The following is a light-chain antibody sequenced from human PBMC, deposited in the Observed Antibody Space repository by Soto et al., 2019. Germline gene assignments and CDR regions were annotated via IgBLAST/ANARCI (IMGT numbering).Light chain of an antibody. V-gene: IGLV2-8*01. CDR2: EVS. J-gene: IGLJ1*01. Sequence: QSVLTQPASVSGSPGQSITISCTGTSSDVGDYNYVSWYQQHPGKAPKLMIYEVSNRPSGVPDRFSGSKSGNTASLTVSGLQAEDEADYYCSSFAGSNNFPYVFGTGTKVTVL. CDR1: SSDVGDYNY. CDR3: SSFAGSNNFPYV.